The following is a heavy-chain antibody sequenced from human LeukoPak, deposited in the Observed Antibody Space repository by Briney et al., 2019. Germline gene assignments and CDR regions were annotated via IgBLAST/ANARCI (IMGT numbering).Heavy chain of an antibody. J-gene: IGHJ5*02. CDR3: ASRYCSSTSCYAGSDWFDP. D-gene: IGHD2-2*01. V-gene: IGHV4-34*01. CDR2: INHSGST. CDR1: GGSFGGYF. Sequence: SETLSLTCAVYGGSFGGYFWSWIRQPPGKGLEWIGEINHSGSTNYHPSLKSRVTISVDTSKNQFSLKLTSVTAADTAVHYCASRYCSSTSCYAGSDWFDPWGQGTLVTVSS.